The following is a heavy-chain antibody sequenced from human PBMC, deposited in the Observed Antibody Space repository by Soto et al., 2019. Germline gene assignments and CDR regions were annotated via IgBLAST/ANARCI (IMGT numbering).Heavy chain of an antibody. D-gene: IGHD3-3*01. CDR3: AKFRYYDFWSGYGDAFDI. CDR2: ISYDGSNK. Sequence: GGSLRLSCAASGFTFSSYGMHWFRQAPGKGLEWVAVISYDGSNKYYADSVKGRFTISRDNSKNTLYLQMNSLRAEDTAVYYCAKFRYYDFWSGYGDAFDIWGQGTMVTVSS. V-gene: IGHV3-30*18. CDR1: GFTFSSYG. J-gene: IGHJ3*02.